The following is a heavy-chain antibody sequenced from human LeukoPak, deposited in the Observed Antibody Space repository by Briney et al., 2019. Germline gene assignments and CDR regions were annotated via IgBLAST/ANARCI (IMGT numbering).Heavy chain of an antibody. CDR1: GYSISSGYY. Sequence: PSETLSLTCTVSGYSISSGYYWGWIRQPPGKGLEWIGSIYHSGSTYYNPSLKSRVTISVDTSKNQFSLKLSSVTAADTAVYYCARTADSITMVRGSWFDPWGQGTLVTVSS. CDR3: ARTADSITMVRGSWFDP. J-gene: IGHJ5*02. D-gene: IGHD3-10*01. V-gene: IGHV4-38-2*02. CDR2: IYHSGST.